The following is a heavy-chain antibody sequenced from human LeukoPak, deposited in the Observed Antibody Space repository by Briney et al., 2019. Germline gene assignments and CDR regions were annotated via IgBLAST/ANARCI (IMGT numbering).Heavy chain of an antibody. CDR2: ISGSGGST. J-gene: IGHJ4*02. CDR3: VRVGSVAGSDYLDY. Sequence: QSWGSLRLSCAASGFPFSSYAMSWVRQAPGKGLEWVSAISGSGGSTYYADSVKGRFTISRDNSKNTLYLQMNSLKIEDTAVYHCVRVGSVAGSDYLDYWGQGTLVTVSS. CDR1: GFPFSSYA. D-gene: IGHD6-19*01. V-gene: IGHV3-23*01.